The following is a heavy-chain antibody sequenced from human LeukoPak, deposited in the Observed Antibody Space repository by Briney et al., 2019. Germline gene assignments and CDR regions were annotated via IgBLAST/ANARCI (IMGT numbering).Heavy chain of an antibody. J-gene: IGHJ4*02. CDR1: GGSISSYY. CDR2: IYYSGST. Sequence: PSETLSLTCAVSGGSISSYYWSWIRQPPGKGLEWIGYIYYSGSTNYNPSLKSRVTISVDTSKNQFSLKLSSVTAADTAVYYCARCYDFWSGYPLDYWGQGTLVTVSS. CDR3: ARCYDFWSGYPLDY. D-gene: IGHD3-3*01. V-gene: IGHV4-59*01.